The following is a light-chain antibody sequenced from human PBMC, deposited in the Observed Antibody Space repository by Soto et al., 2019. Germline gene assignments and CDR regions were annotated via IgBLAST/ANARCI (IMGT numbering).Light chain of an antibody. CDR2: GTS. J-gene: IGKJ4*01. Sequence: EIVLTQSPGTLSLSPGERATLSCRASQNVGIDLAWFQQKPGQAPRLLIYGTSIRATGIPARFSASGSGTEFTLTINSLQSEDFAVYYCQQCNDWPLTFGGGTKVDIK. CDR3: QQCNDWPLT. CDR1: QNVGID. V-gene: IGKV3-15*01.